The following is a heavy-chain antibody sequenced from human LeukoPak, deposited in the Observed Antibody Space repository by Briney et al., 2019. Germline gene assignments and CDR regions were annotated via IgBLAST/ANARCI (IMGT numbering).Heavy chain of an antibody. Sequence: PGGSLRLSCAASGFTFSSYGMHWVRQAPGKGLEWVAFIRYDGSNKYYADSVKGRFTISRDNSKNTLYLQTNSLRAEDTAVYYCARDPYSSGWFPYYFDYWGQGTLVTVSS. J-gene: IGHJ4*02. CDR2: IRYDGSNK. D-gene: IGHD6-19*01. CDR3: ARDPYSSGWFPYYFDY. CDR1: GFTFSSYG. V-gene: IGHV3-30*02.